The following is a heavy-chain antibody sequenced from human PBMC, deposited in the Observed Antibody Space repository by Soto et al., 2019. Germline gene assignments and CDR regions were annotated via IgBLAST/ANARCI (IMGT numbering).Heavy chain of an antibody. CDR2: ISSSSSTI. Sequence: GGSLRLSCAASGFTFSSYSMNWVRQAPGKGLEWVSYISSSSSTIYYADSVKGRFTISRDNAKNSLYLQMNSLRAEDTAVYYCARDGTDSSGYYYYYYYMDVWGKGTTVTVSS. J-gene: IGHJ6*03. D-gene: IGHD3-22*01. V-gene: IGHV3-48*04. CDR3: ARDGTDSSGYYYYYYYMDV. CDR1: GFTFSSYS.